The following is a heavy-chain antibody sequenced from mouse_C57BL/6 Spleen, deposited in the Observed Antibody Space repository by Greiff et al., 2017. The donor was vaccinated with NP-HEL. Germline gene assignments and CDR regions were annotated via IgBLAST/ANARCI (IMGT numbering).Heavy chain of an antibody. J-gene: IGHJ3*01. D-gene: IGHD1-1*01. CDR2: IYPGSGNT. CDR3: AREGVNYGSSFAWFAY. V-gene: IGHV1-76*01. Sequence: QVQLQQSGAELVRPGASVKLSCKASGYTFTDYYINWVKQRPGQGLEWIARIYPGSGNTYYNEKFKGKATLTAEKSSSTAYMQLSSLTSEDSAVYFCAREGVNYGSSFAWFAYWGQGTLVTVSA. CDR1: GYTFTDYY.